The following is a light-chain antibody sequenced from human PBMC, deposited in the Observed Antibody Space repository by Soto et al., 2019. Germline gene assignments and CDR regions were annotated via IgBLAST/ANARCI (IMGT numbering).Light chain of an antibody. V-gene: IGLV1-44*01. Sequence: QSVLTQPPSASGAPGQRVTISCSGSSSNIGSNTVNWYQRLPGTAPTLLMYANNQRPSGVPDRFSGAKSATSASLAIICRQYEEEADYYCAAWYDSRNGAVFGGGTQLTV. CDR3: AAWYDSRNGAV. CDR2: ANN. J-gene: IGLJ7*01. CDR1: SSNIGSNT.